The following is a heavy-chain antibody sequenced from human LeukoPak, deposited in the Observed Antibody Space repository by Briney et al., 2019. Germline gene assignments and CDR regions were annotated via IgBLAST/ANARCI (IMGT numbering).Heavy chain of an antibody. CDR1: GDSMRIYY. Sequence: SETLSLTCTVSGDSMRIYYWVWIRQSAGKGLEWIGRIYRSGTTNYSLSLHSRVTMSIDTSQNYFSLKLTSVTAADTAVYYCARESTRYGSGNYNWFDRWGQGTLVTVSS. D-gene: IGHD3-10*01. V-gene: IGHV4-4*07. J-gene: IGHJ5*02. CDR3: ARESTRYGSGNYNWFDR. CDR2: IYRSGTT.